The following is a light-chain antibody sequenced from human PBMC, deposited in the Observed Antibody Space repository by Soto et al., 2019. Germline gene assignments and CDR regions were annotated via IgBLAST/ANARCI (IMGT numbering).Light chain of an antibody. J-gene: IGKJ5*01. V-gene: IGKV3-11*01. Sequence: EIVMTQSPATLSVSPGEGVTLSCRASQGIGDTLAWYQQKPGQAPRLLIYAASSRATGIPDRFSGSGSGTDFTLTINSLEPEDFAVYYCQQRSSWPITFGQGTRLEI. CDR1: QGIGDT. CDR2: AAS. CDR3: QQRSSWPIT.